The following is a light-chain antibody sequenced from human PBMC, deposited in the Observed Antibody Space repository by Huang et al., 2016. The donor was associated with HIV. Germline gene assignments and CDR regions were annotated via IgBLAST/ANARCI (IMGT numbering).Light chain of an antibody. Sequence: DFVMDQSSPFPPVTPGGAASIPCRSSQSLLHSNGYNYLDWYRQKPGQSPQLLIYLGFKRASGVPDRFSGSGSGTDFTLKISRVEAEDVGVYYCMQSLQTPQTFGQGTKVEIK. CDR2: LGF. V-gene: IGKV2-28*01. CDR3: MQSLQTPQT. J-gene: IGKJ1*01. CDR1: QSLLHSNGYNY.